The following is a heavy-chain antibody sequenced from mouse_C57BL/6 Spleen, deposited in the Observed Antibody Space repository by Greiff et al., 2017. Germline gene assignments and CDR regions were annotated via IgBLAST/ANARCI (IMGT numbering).Heavy chain of an antibody. Sequence: DVMLVESGEGLVKPGGSLKLSCAASGFTFSSYAMSWVRQTPEKRLEWVAYISSGGDYIYYADTVKGRFTISRDNARNTLYLQMSSLKSEDTAMYYCTRDLLITSYAMDDWGQGTSVTVSS. CDR2: ISSGGDYI. J-gene: IGHJ4*01. CDR3: TRDLLITSYAMDD. CDR1: GFTFSSYA. V-gene: IGHV5-9-1*02. D-gene: IGHD1-1*01.